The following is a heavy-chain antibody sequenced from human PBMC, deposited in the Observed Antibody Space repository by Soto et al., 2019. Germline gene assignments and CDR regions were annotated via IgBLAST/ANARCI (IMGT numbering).Heavy chain of an antibody. V-gene: IGHV3-7*05. CDR3: ARALYGGTTTFDY. J-gene: IGHJ4*02. Sequence: GGSLRLSCAASGFTFSSHWMSWVRQAPGKGLEWVANIIQDGGDKYYVDSVEGRFTISRDNAKNSLYLQMNSLRAEDTAVYYCARALYGGTTTFDYWGQGTLVTVSS. CDR2: IIQDGGDK. D-gene: IGHD2-2*02. CDR1: GFTFSSHW.